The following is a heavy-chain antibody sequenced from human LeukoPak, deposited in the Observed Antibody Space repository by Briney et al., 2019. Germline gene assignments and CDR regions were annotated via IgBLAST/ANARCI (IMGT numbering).Heavy chain of an antibody. V-gene: IGHV3-30*18. D-gene: IGHD1-7*01. CDR1: GFSFSSYG. CDR3: AKDRGITGTTFDAFDI. J-gene: IGHJ3*02. CDR2: VSFDGNTK. Sequence: PGGSLRLSCAASGFSFSSYGMQWVRQAPGKGLEWVAVVSFDGNTKYYADSVKGRFTISRDNSKNTLYLQMNSLRAEDTAVYYCAKDRGITGTTFDAFDIWGQGTMVTVSS.